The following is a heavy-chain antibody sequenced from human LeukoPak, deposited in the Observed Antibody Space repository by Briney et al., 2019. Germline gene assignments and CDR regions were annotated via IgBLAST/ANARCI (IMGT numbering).Heavy chain of an antibody. D-gene: IGHD1-26*01. CDR3: ATGRTKWDLLNY. V-gene: IGHV1-24*01. J-gene: IGHJ4*02. CDR2: LDPADGEM. Sequence: ASVKVSCKVSGYSLTELSLHWVRQAPGKGLEWMGGLDPADGEMIYTQMSQGRITMTEDSSTDTAYMEMSSLRSDDTAVYYCATGRTKWDLLNYWGQGTLVTVSS. CDR1: GYSLTELS.